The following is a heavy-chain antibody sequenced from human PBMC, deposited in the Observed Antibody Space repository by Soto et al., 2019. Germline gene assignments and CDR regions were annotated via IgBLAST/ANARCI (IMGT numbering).Heavy chain of an antibody. CDR1: GFSLSTSGVG. J-gene: IGHJ4*02. V-gene: IGHV2-5*02. CDR2: IYWDDDK. CDR3: AHSLYYDYVWGSYRTTFDY. D-gene: IGHD3-16*02. Sequence: QITLKESGPTLVKPTQTLTLTCTFSGFSLSTSGVGVGWIRQPPGKALEWLALIYWDDDKRYSPSLKSRLTITKDTSKNQVVLTKTNMDPVDTATYYCAHSLYYDYVWGSYRTTFDYWGQGTLVTVSS.